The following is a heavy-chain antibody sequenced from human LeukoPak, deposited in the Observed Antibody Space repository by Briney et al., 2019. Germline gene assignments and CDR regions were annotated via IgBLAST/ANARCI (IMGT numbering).Heavy chain of an antibody. J-gene: IGHJ5*02. D-gene: IGHD4-11*01. Sequence: ASVKVSCKVSGYTLTELSMHRVRQAPGKGLEWMGGFDPEDGETIYAQKFQGRVTMTEDTSTDTAYMELSSLRSEDTAVYYCATSLTTLGWFDPWGQGTLVTVSS. CDR3: ATSLTTLGWFDP. CDR1: GYTLTELS. V-gene: IGHV1-24*01. CDR2: FDPEDGET.